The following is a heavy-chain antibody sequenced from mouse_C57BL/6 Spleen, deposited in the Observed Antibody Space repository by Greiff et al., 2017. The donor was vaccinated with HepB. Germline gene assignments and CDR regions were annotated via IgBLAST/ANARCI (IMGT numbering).Heavy chain of an antibody. D-gene: IGHD1-1*01. CDR3: LGFYYYGSSFYFDY. J-gene: IGHJ2*01. Sequence: EVKVEESGGGLVQPGGSMKLSCVASGFTFSNYWMNWVRQSPEKGLEWVAQIRLKSDNYATHYAESVKGRFTISRDDSKSSVYLQMNNLRAEDTGIYYCLGFYYYGSSFYFDYWGQGTTLTVSS. V-gene: IGHV6-3*01. CDR2: IRLKSDNYAT. CDR1: GFTFSNYW.